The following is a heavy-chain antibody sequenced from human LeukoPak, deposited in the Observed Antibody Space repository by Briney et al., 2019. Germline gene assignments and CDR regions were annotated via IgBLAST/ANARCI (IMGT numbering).Heavy chain of an antibody. D-gene: IGHD1-1*01. CDR2: IDPNSGGT. Sequence: VASVTVSCKASGYLFTDYYLHWIRQAPGQGLEWMGWIDPNSGGTHHAVNFQGRATLTRDTSISTVYMDLSSLRSDDTGLYYCARSRTPFYYYGMDVWGLGTSVTVSS. CDR3: ARSRTPFYYYGMDV. CDR1: GYLFTDYY. V-gene: IGHV1-2*02. J-gene: IGHJ6*02.